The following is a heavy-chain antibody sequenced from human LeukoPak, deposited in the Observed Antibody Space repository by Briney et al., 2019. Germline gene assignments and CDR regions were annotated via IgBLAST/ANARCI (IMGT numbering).Heavy chain of an antibody. D-gene: IGHD5-18*01. Sequence: ASVKVSCKASGYTFTGYYMHWVRQAPGQGLEWMGWINPNSGGTNYAQKFQGRVTMTRDTSISTAYMELSRLRSDDTAVYYCARDPHSNVDTAMVSGPDYWGQGTLVTVSS. V-gene: IGHV1-2*02. J-gene: IGHJ4*02. CDR3: ARDPHSNVDTAMVSGPDY. CDR2: INPNSGGT. CDR1: GYTFTGYY.